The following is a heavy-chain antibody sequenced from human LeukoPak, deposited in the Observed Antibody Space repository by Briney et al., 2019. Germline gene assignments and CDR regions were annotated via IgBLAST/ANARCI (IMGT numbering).Heavy chain of an antibody. CDR1: GYTFTSYA. D-gene: IGHD2-2*01. CDR2: INAGNGNT. CDR3: ARDGWPGQLLSVVYFDY. J-gene: IGHJ4*02. Sequence: ASVKVSCKASGYTFTSYAMHWVRQAPGQGLEWMGWINAGNGNTKYSQKFQGRVTITRDTSASTAYMELSSLRSEDTAVYYCARDGWPGQLLSVVYFDYWGQGTLVTVSS. V-gene: IGHV1-3*01.